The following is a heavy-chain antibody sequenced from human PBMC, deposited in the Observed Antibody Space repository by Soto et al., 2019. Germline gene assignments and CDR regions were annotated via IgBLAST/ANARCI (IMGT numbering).Heavy chain of an antibody. D-gene: IGHD3-22*01. J-gene: IGHJ4*02. Sequence: GGSLRVSCAASGFTFSSYGIHWGRQAPGKGLQWVAVIWSDGSNKYYADSVKGRFTISRDNSKNTLYLQMNSLRPEDTALYFFAIDEYYYSRSGYYIFDSWGQGTLVTVSS. CDR3: AIDEYYYSRSGYYIFDS. V-gene: IGHV3-30*02. CDR1: GFTFSSYG. CDR2: IWSDGSNK.